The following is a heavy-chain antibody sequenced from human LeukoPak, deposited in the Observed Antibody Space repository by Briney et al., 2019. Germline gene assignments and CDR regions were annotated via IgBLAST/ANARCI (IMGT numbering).Heavy chain of an antibody. Sequence: GASVKVSCKASGYTFTSYYMHRVRQAPGQGLEWMGIINPSGGSTSYAQKFQGRVTMTRDTSTSTVYMELSSLRSEDTAVYYCARESQRWLQSDYWGQGTLVTVSS. V-gene: IGHV1-46*01. CDR3: ARESQRWLQSDY. CDR1: GYTFTSYY. J-gene: IGHJ4*02. CDR2: INPSGGST. D-gene: IGHD5-24*01.